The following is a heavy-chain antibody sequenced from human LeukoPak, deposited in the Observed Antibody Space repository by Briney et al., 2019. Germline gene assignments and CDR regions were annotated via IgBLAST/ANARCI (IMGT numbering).Heavy chain of an antibody. D-gene: IGHD4-17*01. J-gene: IGHJ1*01. V-gene: IGHV3-9*01. CDR2: ISWNSGSI. CDR3: AKGVRPVTTRFSEYFQH. CDR1: GFTFDDYA. Sequence: GGSLRLSCAASGFTFDDYAMHWVRQAPGKGLEWVSGISWNSGSIGYADSVKGRFTISRDNAKNSLYLQMNSLRAEDTALYYCAKGVRPVTTRFSEYFQHWGQGTLATVSS.